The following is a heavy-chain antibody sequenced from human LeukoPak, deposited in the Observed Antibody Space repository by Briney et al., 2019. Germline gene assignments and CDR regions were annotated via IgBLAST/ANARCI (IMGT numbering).Heavy chain of an antibody. D-gene: IGHD1-1*01. J-gene: IGHJ4*02. CDR3: ARVESXXXXXTTPRY. CDR2: ISAYNGNT. CDR1: GYTFTSYG. V-gene: IGHV1-18*01. Sequence: ASVKVSCKASGYTFTSYGISWVRQAPGQGLEWMGWISAYNGNTNYAQKLQGRVTMTTDTSTSTAYMELRSLRSDDTAVYYCARVESXXXXXTTPRYWGQGTLVTVSS.